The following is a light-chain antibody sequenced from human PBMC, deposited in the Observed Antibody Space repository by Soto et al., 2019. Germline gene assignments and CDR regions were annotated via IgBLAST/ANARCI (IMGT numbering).Light chain of an antibody. Sequence: DIQMTQSPSTLSASVGDRVTITCRASQSISSWLAWYQQKPGKAPKLLIYKASSLESGVPSRFSGSGSATEFTLTISSLQPDDFATYYCQQYAFFSLTFGGGTKVEIK. V-gene: IGKV1-5*03. CDR3: QQYAFFSLT. J-gene: IGKJ4*01. CDR1: QSISSW. CDR2: KAS.